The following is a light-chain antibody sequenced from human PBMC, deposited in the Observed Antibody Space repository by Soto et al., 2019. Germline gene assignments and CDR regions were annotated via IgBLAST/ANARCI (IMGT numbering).Light chain of an antibody. CDR2: AAS. J-gene: IGKJ1*01. CDR1: QSISIY. CDR3: QQTYTTPLT. V-gene: IGKV1-39*01. Sequence: DIPMTQSPSSLSASVGDRVTITCRASQSISIYLNWYQQKPGKAPKLLIYAASSLQSGVPSRFSVSGSGTAFTLTISSLQPEDFATYYCQQTYTTPLTFGQGTKVESK.